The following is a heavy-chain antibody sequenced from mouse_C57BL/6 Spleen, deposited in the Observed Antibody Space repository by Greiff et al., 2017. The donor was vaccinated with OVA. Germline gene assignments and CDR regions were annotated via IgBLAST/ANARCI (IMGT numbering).Heavy chain of an antibody. CDR3: ARGGAYYSNYDAMDY. J-gene: IGHJ4*01. D-gene: IGHD2-5*01. Sequence: QVHVKQSGAELVKPGASVKMSCKASGYTFTSYWITWVKQRPGQGLEWIGDIYPGSGSTNYNEKFKSKATLTVDTSSSTAYMQLSSLTSEDSAVYYCARGGAYYSNYDAMDYWGQGTSVTVSS. CDR1: GYTFTSYW. V-gene: IGHV1-55*01. CDR2: IYPGSGST.